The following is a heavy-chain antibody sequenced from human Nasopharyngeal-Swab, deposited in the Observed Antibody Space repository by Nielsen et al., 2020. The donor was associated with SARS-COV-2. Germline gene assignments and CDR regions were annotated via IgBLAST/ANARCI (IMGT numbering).Heavy chain of an antibody. J-gene: IGHJ4*02. V-gene: IGHV1-2*06. CDR2: INPNSGGT. CDR3: ARNDSSGYGY. Sequence: WVRQAPRQGLEWMGRINPNSGGTNYAQKFQGRVTMTRDTSISTAYMELSRLRSDDTAVYYCARNDSSGYGYWGQGTLVTVSS. D-gene: IGHD3-22*01.